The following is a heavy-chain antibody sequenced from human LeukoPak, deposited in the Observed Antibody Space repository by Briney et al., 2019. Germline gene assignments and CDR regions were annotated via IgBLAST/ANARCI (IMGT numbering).Heavy chain of an antibody. J-gene: IGHJ4*02. CDR3: ARDLRHYDSSGYPYYFDY. Sequence: GGSLRLSCAASGFTFSSYWMHWVRQAPGKGLVWVSRINSDGSSTSYADSVKGRFTISRDNAKNTLYLQMNSLRAEDTAVYYCARDLRHYDSSGYPYYFDYWGQGTLVTVSS. CDR1: GFTFSSYW. V-gene: IGHV3-74*01. D-gene: IGHD3-22*01. CDR2: INSDGSST.